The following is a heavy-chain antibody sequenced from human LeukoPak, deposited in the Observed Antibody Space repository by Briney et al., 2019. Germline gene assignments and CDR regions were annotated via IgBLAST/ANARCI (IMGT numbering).Heavy chain of an antibody. CDR2: VYWNDEK. CDR1: XXSLSSSGVX. CDR3: AHREPIFFFDQ. Sequence: SXXSLSSSGVXXXWIXXPPGKALEWLAIVYWNDEKHYWPSLESRLTISKDTSKNQVVLIMTNMDPVDTATYYCAHREPIFFFDQWGQGILVTVSS. D-gene: IGHD2-21*01. J-gene: IGHJ4*02. V-gene: IGHV2-5*01.